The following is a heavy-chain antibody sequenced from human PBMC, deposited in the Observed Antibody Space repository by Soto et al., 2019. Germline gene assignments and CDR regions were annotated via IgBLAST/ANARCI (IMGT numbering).Heavy chain of an antibody. J-gene: IGHJ4*02. V-gene: IGHV3-53*02. Sequence: EVQLVETGGGLIQPGGSLRLSCAGAGFSVSAHYMNWVRQAPGKGLEWISAIYSDGTTYYADSVKGRFTISRDDSKNTLYLEMNNVRVEDTALYYCFREGYNWHYNWVQGTLVTVSS. CDR1: GFSVSAHY. CDR2: IYSDGTT. D-gene: IGHD1-7*01. CDR3: FREGYNWHYN.